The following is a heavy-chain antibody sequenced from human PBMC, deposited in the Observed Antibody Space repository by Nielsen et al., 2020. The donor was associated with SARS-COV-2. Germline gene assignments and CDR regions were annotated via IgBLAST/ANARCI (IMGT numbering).Heavy chain of an antibody. CDR1: GFTFSSYA. Sequence: GESLKISCAASGFTFSSYAMHWVRQAPGKGLEWVAVISYDGSNKYYADSVKGRFTISRDNSKNTLYLQMNSLRAEDTALYYCAKDINDGSGWYGVGYWGQGTLVTVSS. CDR2: ISYDGSNK. J-gene: IGHJ4*02. CDR3: AKDINDGSGWYGVGY. V-gene: IGHV3-30-3*01. D-gene: IGHD6-19*01.